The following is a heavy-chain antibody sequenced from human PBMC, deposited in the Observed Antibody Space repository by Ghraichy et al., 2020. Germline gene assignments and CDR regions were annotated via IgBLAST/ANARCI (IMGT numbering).Heavy chain of an antibody. J-gene: IGHJ5*02. CDR3: ARHFPYYDFWSGYSYNWFDP. V-gene: IGHV4-4*09. CDR2: IYTSGST. D-gene: IGHD3-3*01. Sequence: TLSLTCTVSGGSISSYYWSWIRQPPGKGLEWIGYIYTSGSTNYNPSLKSRVTISVDTSKNQFSLKLSSVTAADTAVYYCARHFPYYDFWSGYSYNWFDPWGQGTLVTVSS. CDR1: GGSISSYY.